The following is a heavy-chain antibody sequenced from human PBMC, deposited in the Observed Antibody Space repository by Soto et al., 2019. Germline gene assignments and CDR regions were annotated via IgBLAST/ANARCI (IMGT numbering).Heavy chain of an antibody. V-gene: IGHV3-33*01. CDR2: IWYDGSNK. CDR1: GFTFSSYG. J-gene: IGHJ6*02. Sequence: PGGSLRLSCAASGFTFSSYGMHWVRQAPGKGLEWVAVIWYDGSNKYYADSVKGRFTISRDNSKNTLYLQMNSLRAEDTAVYYCARSYCTNGVCYYGRYYYGMDVWGQGTTVTVSS. CDR3: ARSYCTNGVCYYGRYYYGMDV. D-gene: IGHD2-8*01.